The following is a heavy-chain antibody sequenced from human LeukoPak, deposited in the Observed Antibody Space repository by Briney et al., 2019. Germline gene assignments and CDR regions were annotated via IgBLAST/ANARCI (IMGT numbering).Heavy chain of an antibody. CDR1: GYTFTSYG. CDR2: ISAYNGNT. J-gene: IGHJ3*02. CDR3: ARPGEDYGMGLAVDAFDI. V-gene: IGHV1-18*01. D-gene: IGHD2-21*01. Sequence: ASVKVSCKASGYTFTSYGISWVRQAPGQGLEWMGWISAYNGNTNYAQKLQGRVTMTTDTSTSTAYMELRSLRSDDTAVYYCARPGEDYGMGLAVDAFDIWGQGTMVTVSS.